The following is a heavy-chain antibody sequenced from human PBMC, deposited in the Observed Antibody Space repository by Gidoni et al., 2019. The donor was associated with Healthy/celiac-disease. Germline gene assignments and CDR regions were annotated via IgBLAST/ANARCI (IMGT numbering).Heavy chain of an antibody. CDR3: AKGHLEWEYSWLGY. V-gene: IGHV3-30*18. CDR2: ISYDGSNK. Sequence: QVQLVESGGGVVQPGRSLRLHCAAPGFTCVSYGMHWVRQAPGKGLEWVAVISYDGSNKYYADSVKGRFTISRDNSKNTLYLQMNSLRAEDTAVYYCAKGHLEWEYSWLGYWGQGTLVTVSS. CDR1: GFTCVSYG. D-gene: IGHD1-26*01. J-gene: IGHJ4*02.